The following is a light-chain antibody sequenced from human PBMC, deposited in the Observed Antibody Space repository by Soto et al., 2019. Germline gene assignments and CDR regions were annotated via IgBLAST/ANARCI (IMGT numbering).Light chain of an antibody. CDR2: DVT. J-gene: IGLJ3*02. V-gene: IGLV2-18*01. CDR3: SLYTSSSTWV. Sequence: QSALTQPPSVSGSLGQSVTISCTVTSSDVGDYEHVSWYQQAPGTAPKLIIFDVTNRPSGVPDRFSGSKSGNTPSLTIFGLQAEDEADYYCSLYTSSSTWVFGGGTQLTVL. CDR1: SSDVGDYEH.